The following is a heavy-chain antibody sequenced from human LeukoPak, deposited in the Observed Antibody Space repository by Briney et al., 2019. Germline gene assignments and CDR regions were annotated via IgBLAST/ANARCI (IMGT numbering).Heavy chain of an antibody. CDR2: IYHSGST. CDR1: GYSISSGYY. D-gene: IGHD6-6*01. V-gene: IGHV4-38-2*02. CDR3: ARDSGGYSSSDKSSNWFDP. Sequence: SETLSLTCTVSGYSISSGYYWGWIRQPPGKGLEWIGSIYHSGSTYYNPSLKSRVTISVDTSKNQFSLKLSSVTAADTAVYYCARDSGGYSSSDKSSNWFDPWGQGTLVTVSS. J-gene: IGHJ5*02.